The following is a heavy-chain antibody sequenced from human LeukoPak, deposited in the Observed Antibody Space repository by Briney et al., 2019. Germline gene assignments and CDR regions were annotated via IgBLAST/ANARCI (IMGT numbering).Heavy chain of an antibody. D-gene: IGHD5-12*01. CDR3: ARIYSASIYYYYYMDV. J-gene: IGHJ6*03. V-gene: IGHV3-48*04. CDR2: ISSSGSTI. Sequence: GGSLRLSCAASGFTFSSYAMSWVRQAPGKGLEWVSYISSSGSTIYYADSVKGRFTISRDNAKNSLYLQMNSLRAEDTAVYYCARIYSASIYYYYYMDVWGKGTTVTISS. CDR1: GFTFSSYA.